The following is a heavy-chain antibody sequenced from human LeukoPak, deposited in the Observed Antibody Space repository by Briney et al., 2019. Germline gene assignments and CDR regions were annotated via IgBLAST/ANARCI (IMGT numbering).Heavy chain of an antibody. CDR1: GYSFTSYW. D-gene: IGHD6-13*01. CDR3: ARQVSSSWNGFDP. Sequence: GESLKISCKGSGYSFTSYWIGWVRQMPGKGLEWMGIIYPGDSDTRYSPSFQGQVTISADKSISTAYLQWSSLKASDTAMYYCARQVSSSWNGFDPWGQGTLVTVSS. J-gene: IGHJ5*02. CDR2: IYPGDSDT. V-gene: IGHV5-51*01.